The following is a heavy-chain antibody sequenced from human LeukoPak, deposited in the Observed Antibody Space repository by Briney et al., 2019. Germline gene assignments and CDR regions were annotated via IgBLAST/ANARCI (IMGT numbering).Heavy chain of an antibody. J-gene: IGHJ5*02. CDR2: IYYSGST. D-gene: IGHD1-26*01. Sequence: SETLSLTCTVSGGSISSSSYYWGWIRQPPGKGLEWIGSIYYSGSTYYDPSLKSRVTISVDTSKNQFSLKLSSVTAADTAVYYCARDSRISGSYKGNWFDPWGQGTLVTVS. CDR1: GGSISSSSYY. CDR3: ARDSRISGSYKGNWFDP. V-gene: IGHV4-39*07.